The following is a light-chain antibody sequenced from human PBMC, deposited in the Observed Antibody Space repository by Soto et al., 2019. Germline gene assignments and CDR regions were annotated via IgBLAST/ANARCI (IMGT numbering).Light chain of an antibody. Sequence: QSALTQPASVSGSPGQSITISCTGTSSDVGGYNYVSWYQQHPGQAPKLMIYDVSNRPSGVSNRFSGSKSGNTASLTISGLQAEYEADYYCSSYTSSSTPLIFGGGTKLTVL. CDR2: DVS. J-gene: IGLJ2*01. CDR3: SSYTSSSTPLI. CDR1: SSDVGGYNY. V-gene: IGLV2-14*01.